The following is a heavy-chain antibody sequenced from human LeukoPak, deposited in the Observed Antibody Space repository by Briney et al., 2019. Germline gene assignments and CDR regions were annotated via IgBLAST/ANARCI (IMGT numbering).Heavy chain of an antibody. V-gene: IGHV1-18*01. CDR1: GYTFTSYG. J-gene: IGHJ3*02. D-gene: IGHD6-13*01. CDR3: ARDRIAAAGGDAFDI. CDR2: ISAYNSNT. Sequence: DSVKVSCKASGYTFTSYGISWVRQAPGQGLEWMGWISAYNSNTNYAQKLQGRVTMTTDTSTSTAYMELRSLRSADTAVYYCARDRIAAAGGDAFDIWGQGTMVTVSS.